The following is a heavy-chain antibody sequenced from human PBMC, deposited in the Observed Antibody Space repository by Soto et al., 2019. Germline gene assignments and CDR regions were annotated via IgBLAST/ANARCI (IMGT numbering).Heavy chain of an antibody. J-gene: IGHJ4*02. CDR1: GYTFSNFW. Sequence: GESLKISCHCSGYTFSNFWIGWVRQLPGKGLEWMGIIYPGDHETRYSPSFHGKVTISADKSINTAYLQWNSLEASDTAFYFCARSPRSSPYFDYWGQGALVPVSP. V-gene: IGHV5-51*01. CDR3: ARSPRSSPYFDY. D-gene: IGHD6-13*01. CDR2: IYPGDHET.